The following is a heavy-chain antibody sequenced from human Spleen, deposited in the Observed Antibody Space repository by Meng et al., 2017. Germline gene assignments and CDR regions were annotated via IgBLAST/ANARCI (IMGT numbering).Heavy chain of an antibody. J-gene: IGHJ5*02. CDR3: ARVAAAGLFDP. CDR1: GGSISSYY. D-gene: IGHD6-13*01. CDR2: IYYSGST. V-gene: IGHV4-59*01. Sequence: SETLSLTCTVSGGSISSYYWSWIRQPPGKGLEWIGYIYYSGSTNYNPSLKSRVTISVDTSKNQFSLKLSPVTAADTAVYYCARVAAAGLFDPWGQGTLVTVSS.